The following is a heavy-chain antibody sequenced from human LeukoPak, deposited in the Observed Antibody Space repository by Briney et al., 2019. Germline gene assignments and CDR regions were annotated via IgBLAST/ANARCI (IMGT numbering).Heavy chain of an antibody. CDR3: ARHYAFDT. Sequence: PSETLSLTCTVSGGSISSSSYYWGWIRQPPGKGLEWIGSIYYSGSTYYNPSLKSRVTISVDTSKNQFSLHLNSVTPEDTAVYYCARHYAFDTWGQGTMVTVSS. J-gene: IGHJ3*02. CDR2: IYYSGST. V-gene: IGHV4-39*01. CDR1: GGSISSSSYY.